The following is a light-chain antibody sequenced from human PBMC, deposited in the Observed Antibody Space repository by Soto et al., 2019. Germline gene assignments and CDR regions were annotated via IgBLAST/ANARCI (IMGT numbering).Light chain of an antibody. CDR2: EGS. Sequence: QSALTQPASVSGSPGQSITISCTGTSSDVGSYNLVSWYQQHPGKAPKLMIYEGSKRPSGVSNRFSGSKSGNTASLTISGLQAEDEADSYCCAYAAVVFGGGTKLTVL. CDR1: SSDVGSYNL. CDR3: CAYAAVV. V-gene: IGLV2-23*01. J-gene: IGLJ2*01.